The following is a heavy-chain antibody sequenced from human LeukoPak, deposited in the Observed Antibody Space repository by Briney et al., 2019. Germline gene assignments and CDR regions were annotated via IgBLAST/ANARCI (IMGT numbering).Heavy chain of an antibody. CDR1: GFTVSSND. Sequence: GGSLRLSCAASGFTVSSNDMSWVRQAPGKGLEWVSVIYSGGSTYYADSVKGRFTISRDNSKNTLYPQMNSLRAEDTAVYYCARMPYYYDSSGYYYSYYFDYWGQGTLVTVSS. J-gene: IGHJ4*02. CDR3: ARMPYYYDSSGYYYSYYFDY. V-gene: IGHV3-53*01. CDR2: IYSGGST. D-gene: IGHD3-22*01.